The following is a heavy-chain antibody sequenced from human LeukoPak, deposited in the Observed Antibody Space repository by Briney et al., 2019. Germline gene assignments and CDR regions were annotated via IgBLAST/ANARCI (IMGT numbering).Heavy chain of an antibody. CDR3: ARLGITMIVDP. CDR1: GGSISSYY. V-gene: IGHV4-59*08. Sequence: PSETLSLTCTVSGGSISSYYWSWIRQPPGKGLEWIGYIYYSGSTNNNPSLKSRVTISVDTSKNQFSLKLSSVTAADTAVYYCARLGITMIVDPWGQGTLVTVSS. D-gene: IGHD3-22*01. CDR2: IYYSGST. J-gene: IGHJ1*01.